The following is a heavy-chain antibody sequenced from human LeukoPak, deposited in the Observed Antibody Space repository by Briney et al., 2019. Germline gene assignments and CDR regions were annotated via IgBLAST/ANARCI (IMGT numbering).Heavy chain of an antibody. CDR2: IIPIFGTA. V-gene: IGHV1-69*13. J-gene: IGHJ4*02. Sequence: EASVKVSCKASGGTFSSYAISWVRQAPGQGLEWMGGIIPIFGTANYAQKFQGRVTITADESTSTAYMELSSLRSEDTAVYYCASYYYDSSGYYSFDYWGQGTLVTVSS. CDR3: ASYYYDSSGYYSFDY. D-gene: IGHD3-22*01. CDR1: GGTFSSYA.